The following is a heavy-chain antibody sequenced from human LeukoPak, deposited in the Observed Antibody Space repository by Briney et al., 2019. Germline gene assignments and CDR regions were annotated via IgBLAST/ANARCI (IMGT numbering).Heavy chain of an antibody. J-gene: IGHJ6*03. D-gene: IGHD3-22*01. V-gene: IGHV4-39*07. CDR1: GGSISSSSYY. CDR2: IYYSGST. Sequence: SETLSLTCTVSGGSISSSSYYWGWIRQPPGKGLEWIGSIYYSGSTSYNPSLKSRVTISVDTSKNQFSLKLSSVTAADTAVYYCARGRQDVTMIVVVMTAVSYYLDVWGKGTAVTVS. CDR3: ARGRQDVTMIVVVMTAVSYYLDV.